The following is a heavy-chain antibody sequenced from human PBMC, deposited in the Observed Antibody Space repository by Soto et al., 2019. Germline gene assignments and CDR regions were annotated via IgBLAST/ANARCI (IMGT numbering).Heavy chain of an antibody. CDR1: GFTVSSYG. CDR2: ISRDGGTK. D-gene: IGHD2-8*02. Sequence: QVQLVESGGGVVQPGRSLRLSCAASGFTVSSYGMHWVRQAPGKGLEWVAVISRDGGTKYYADSVKGRFTISRDNSRNTLFLEMNSLRGDDMAVSYCTGEVASGYWGQGTLVTVSS. V-gene: IGHV3-30*03. J-gene: IGHJ4*02. CDR3: TGEVASGY.